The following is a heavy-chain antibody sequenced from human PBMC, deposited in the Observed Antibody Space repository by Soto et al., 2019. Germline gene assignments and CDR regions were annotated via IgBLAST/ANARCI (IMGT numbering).Heavy chain of an antibody. Sequence: QVQLQQWGAGLLKPSETLSLTCAVYGGSFSGYYWSWIRQPPGKGLEWIGEINHSGSTNYNPSLKSRVTISVDTPKNQFSLKLSSVTAADTAVYYCARGIAAAGIPWFDPWGQGTLVTVSS. CDR1: GGSFSGYY. J-gene: IGHJ5*02. V-gene: IGHV4-34*01. CDR2: INHSGST. CDR3: ARGIAAAGIPWFDP. D-gene: IGHD6-13*01.